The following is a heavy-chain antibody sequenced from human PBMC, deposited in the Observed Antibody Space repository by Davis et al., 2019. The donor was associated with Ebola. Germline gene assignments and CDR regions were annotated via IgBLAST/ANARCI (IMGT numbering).Heavy chain of an antibody. Sequence: SCAASGFTFSDYYMSWIRQAPGKGLEWVSSISSSSSYIYYADSVKGRFTISRDNAKNSLYLQMNSLRAEDTAVYYCARAGFRELFSYGMDVWGQGTTVTVSS. D-gene: IGHD3-10*01. V-gene: IGHV3-11*06. CDR3: ARAGFRELFSYGMDV. CDR2: ISSSSSYI. J-gene: IGHJ6*02. CDR1: GFTFSDYY.